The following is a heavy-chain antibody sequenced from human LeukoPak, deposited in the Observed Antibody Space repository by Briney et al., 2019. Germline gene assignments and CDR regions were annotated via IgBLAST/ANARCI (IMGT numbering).Heavy chain of an antibody. J-gene: IGHJ4*02. CDR3: ARANDILTDPLDY. CDR1: GFTFSSYW. Sequence: GGSLTLSCAASGFTFSSYWMHWVRHAPGKGLVWFSRINTDGSSTSYADSVKGRFTISRDNAKNTLYLQMNSLRAEDTAVYYCARANDILTDPLDYWGQGTLVTVSS. D-gene: IGHD3-9*01. V-gene: IGHV3-74*01. CDR2: INTDGSST.